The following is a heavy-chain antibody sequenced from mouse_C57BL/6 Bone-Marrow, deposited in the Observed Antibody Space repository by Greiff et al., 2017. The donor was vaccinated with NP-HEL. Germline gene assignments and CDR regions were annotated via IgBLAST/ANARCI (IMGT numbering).Heavy chain of an antibody. J-gene: IGHJ1*03. V-gene: IGHV2-9-1*01. D-gene: IGHD2-2*01. CDR3: ARGEGIEGVTTRYFDV. Sequence: VQVVESGPGLVAPSQSLSITCTVSGFSLTSYAISWVRQPPGKGLEWLGVIWTGGGTNYNSALKSRLSISKDNSKSQVFLKMNSLQTDDTARYYCARGEGIEGVTTRYFDVWGTGTTVTVSS. CDR1: GFSLTSYA. CDR2: IWTGGGT.